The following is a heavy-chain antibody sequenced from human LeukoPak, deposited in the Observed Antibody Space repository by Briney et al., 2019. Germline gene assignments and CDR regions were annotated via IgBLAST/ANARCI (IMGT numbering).Heavy chain of an antibody. D-gene: IGHD3-3*01. CDR1: GGSISSYY. V-gene: IGHV4-59*01. CDR2: IYYSGST. J-gene: IGHJ3*02. CDR3: ARDRMYDFWSGYSHDAFDI. Sequence: SETLSLTCTVSGGSISSYYWSWIRQPPGKGLEWIGYIYYSGSTNYNPSLKSRVTISVDTSKNQFSLKLSSVTAADTAVYYCARDRMYDFWSGYSHDAFDIWGQGTMVTISS.